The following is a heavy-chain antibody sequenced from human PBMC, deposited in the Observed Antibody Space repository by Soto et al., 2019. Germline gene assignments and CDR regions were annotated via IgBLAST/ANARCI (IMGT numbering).Heavy chain of an antibody. CDR1: GGSVSSGSYY. J-gene: IGHJ3*02. CDR2: MSHSGGT. V-gene: IGHV4-34*01. D-gene: IGHD1-1*01. Sequence: QVQLQQWGAGLLKPSETLSLTCAVYGGSVSSGSYYWSWIRQPPGKGLEWIGEMSHSGGTHFNPAPKSRGTITVDTSKHQFSLKMSFVTGADPALYYCARVERGTATTVVDAFDIWGPGTMVTVSS. CDR3: ARVERGTATTVVDAFDI.